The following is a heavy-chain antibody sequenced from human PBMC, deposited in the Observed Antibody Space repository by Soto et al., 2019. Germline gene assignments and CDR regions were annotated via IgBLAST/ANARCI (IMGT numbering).Heavy chain of an antibody. Sequence: GASVKVSCKVSGYTLTELSMHWVRQAPGKGLEWMGGFDPEDGETIYAQKFQGRVTMTEDTSTDTAYMELSSLRSEDTAVYYCATVYSGGRHAGIDYWGQGTLVTVSS. CDR1: GYTLTELS. CDR2: FDPEDGET. CDR3: ATVYSGGRHAGIDY. D-gene: IGHD6-19*01. J-gene: IGHJ4*02. V-gene: IGHV1-24*01.